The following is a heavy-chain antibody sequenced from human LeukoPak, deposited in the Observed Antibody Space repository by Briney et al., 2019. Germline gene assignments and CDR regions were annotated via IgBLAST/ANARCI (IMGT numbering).Heavy chain of an antibody. CDR1: GGSISSGGYY. CDR2: IYHSGST. CDR3: ARGLPFHFDY. J-gene: IGHJ4*02. D-gene: IGHD4-11*01. Sequence: SETLSLTCTVSGGSISSGGYYWSWIRQPPGKGLEWIGYIYHSGSTYYNPSLKSRVTISVDRSKNQFSLKLSSVTAADTAVYYCARGLPFHFDYWGQGTLVTVSS. V-gene: IGHV4-30-2*01.